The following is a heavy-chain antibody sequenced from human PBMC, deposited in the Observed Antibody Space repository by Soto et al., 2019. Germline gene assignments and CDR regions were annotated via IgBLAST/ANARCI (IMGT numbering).Heavy chain of an antibody. CDR3: ARVLLWFGELRYFDL. V-gene: IGHV4-30-4*01. CDR1: GGSISSGDYY. J-gene: IGHJ2*01. D-gene: IGHD3-10*01. CDR2: IYYSGST. Sequence: QVQLQESGPGLVKPSQTLSLTCTVSGGSISSGDYYWSWIRQPPGKGLEWIGYIYYSGSTYYNPSLKSRVTISVDTSKNQFSLKLSSVTAADTAAYYCARVLLWFGELRYFDLWGRGTLVTVSS.